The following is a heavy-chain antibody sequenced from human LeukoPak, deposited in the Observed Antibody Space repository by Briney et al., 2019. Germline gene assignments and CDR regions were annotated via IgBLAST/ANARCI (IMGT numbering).Heavy chain of an antibody. Sequence: GGSLRLSCAASGFTFSSYWMHWVRQAPGKGLVWVSDISGSGVNTYYADSVKGRFTISRDNSKNTLYLEMNSLRAEDTAVYYCAKKWGAYFDYWGQGTLVTVSS. J-gene: IGHJ4*02. CDR1: GFTFSSYW. D-gene: IGHD3-16*01. CDR3: AKKWGAYFDY. V-gene: IGHV3-23*01. CDR2: ISGSGVNT.